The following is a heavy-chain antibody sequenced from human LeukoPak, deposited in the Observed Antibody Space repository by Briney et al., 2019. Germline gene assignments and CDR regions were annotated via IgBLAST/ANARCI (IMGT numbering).Heavy chain of an antibody. CDR3: ARANPTYFYDSSGYPDY. CDR2: IYYSGST. Sequence: SETLSLTCTVSGGSISSYYWSWIRQPPGKGLEWIGYIYYSGSTYYNPSLKSRVTISVDTSKNQFSLKLSSVTAADTAVYYCARANPTYFYDSSGYPDYWGQGTLVTVSS. D-gene: IGHD3-22*01. V-gene: IGHV4-30-4*01. CDR1: GGSISSYY. J-gene: IGHJ4*02.